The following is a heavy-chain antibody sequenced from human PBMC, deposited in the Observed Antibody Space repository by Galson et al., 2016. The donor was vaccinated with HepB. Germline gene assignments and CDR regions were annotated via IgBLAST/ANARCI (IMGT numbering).Heavy chain of an antibody. D-gene: IGHD6-19*01. Sequence: LRLSCAASGFVFSNFGLSWVRQAPGKGLEWVASISTRRTTYYSDSVQGRFTISRDNSNNTLYLQMNGLRDEDTAVYYCARAGHSSGWYPFNFWWFDPWGQGTLVTVSS. CDR1: GFVFSNFG. CDR2: ISTRRTT. V-gene: IGHV3-23*01. CDR3: ARAGHSSGWYPFNFWWFDP. J-gene: IGHJ5*02.